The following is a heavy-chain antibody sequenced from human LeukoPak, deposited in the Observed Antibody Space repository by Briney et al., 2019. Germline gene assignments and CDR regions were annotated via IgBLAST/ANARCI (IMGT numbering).Heavy chain of an antibody. D-gene: IGHD2-21*02. J-gene: IGHJ4*02. CDR2: INPNSGGT. CDR3: ARGPRGGDGLYYFDY. Sequence: ASVKVSCKASGYTFTGYYMHWVRQAPGQGLEWMGWINPNSGGTNYAQNFQGRVTMTRDTSTTTVYMELSTLRSEDTAVYYCARGPRGGDGLYYFDYWGQGTLVTVSS. CDR1: GYTFTGYY. V-gene: IGHV1-2*02.